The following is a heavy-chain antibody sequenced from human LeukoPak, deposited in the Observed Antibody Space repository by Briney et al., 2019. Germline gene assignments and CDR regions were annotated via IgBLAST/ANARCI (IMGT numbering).Heavy chain of an antibody. D-gene: IGHD3-22*01. CDR2: IWYDGSNK. V-gene: IGHV3-33*01. Sequence: PGGSLRLSCAASGFTFSSYGMHWVRQAPGKGLEWVAVIWYDGSNKYYADSVKGRFTISRDNSKNTLYLQMNSLRAEDTAVYYCARDREGSSGYQFAYWGQGTLVTVSS. CDR3: ARDREGSSGYQFAY. J-gene: IGHJ4*02. CDR1: GFTFSSYG.